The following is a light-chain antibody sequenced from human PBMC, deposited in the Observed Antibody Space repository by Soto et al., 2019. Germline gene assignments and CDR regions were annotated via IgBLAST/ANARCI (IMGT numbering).Light chain of an antibody. J-gene: IGKJ1*01. CDR1: QSVSSSY. V-gene: IGKV3-20*01. CDR3: HQYDSSLWT. Sequence: EIVLTQSPGTLSLSPGERATLSCRASQSVSSSYLNWYQQKPGQAPRLLIYGTSTRATGIPDRFSGRGSGTDFTLTISRLEPEDFAVYYCHQYDSSLWTFGQGTKVEIK. CDR2: GTS.